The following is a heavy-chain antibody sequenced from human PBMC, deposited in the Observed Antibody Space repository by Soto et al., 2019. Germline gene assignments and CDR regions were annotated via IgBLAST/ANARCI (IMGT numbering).Heavy chain of an antibody. J-gene: IGHJ5*02. CDR1: GYTFTSYA. CDR3: ARGVQPTIFGVVTEFDP. D-gene: IGHD3-3*01. V-gene: IGHV1-3*01. Sequence: QVQLVQSGAEVKKPGASVKVSCKASGYTFTSYAMHWVRQAPGQRLEWMGWINAGNGNTKYSQKFQGRVTITRDTSASTAYMELSSLRSEDTAVYYCARGVQPTIFGVVTEFDPWGQGTLVTVSS. CDR2: INAGNGNT.